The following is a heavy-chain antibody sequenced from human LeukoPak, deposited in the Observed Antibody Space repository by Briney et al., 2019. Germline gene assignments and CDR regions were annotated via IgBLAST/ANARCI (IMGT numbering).Heavy chain of an antibody. CDR1: GGSISSYY. J-gene: IGHJ6*02. D-gene: IGHD6-19*01. V-gene: IGHV4-4*07. CDR3: ARDYLTYSSGWYGLYYYYGMDV. CDR2: IYTSGST. Sequence: SETLSLTCTVSGGSISSYYWSWIRQPAGKGLEWIGRIYTSGSTNYNPSLKSRVTMSVDTSKNQFSLKLSSVTAADTAVYYCARDYLTYSSGWYGLYYYYGMDVWGQGTSVTVSS.